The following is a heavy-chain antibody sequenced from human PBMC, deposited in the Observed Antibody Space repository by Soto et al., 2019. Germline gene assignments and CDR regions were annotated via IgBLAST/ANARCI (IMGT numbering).Heavy chain of an antibody. CDR2: ITPIFVTA. J-gene: IGHJ5*02. CDR1: GGTFSSNG. Sequence: ASVKVSCKASGGTFSSNGISWVRQAPGQGLEWMGGITPIFVTAKYAQKFQGRVTITADESTSTAYMELSSLRSEDTAVYYCAREYSSSWGNWFDPWGQGTLVT. V-gene: IGHV1-69*13. CDR3: AREYSSSWGNWFDP. D-gene: IGHD6-13*01.